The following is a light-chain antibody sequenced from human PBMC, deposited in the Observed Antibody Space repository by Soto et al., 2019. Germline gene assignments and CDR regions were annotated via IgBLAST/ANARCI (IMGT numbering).Light chain of an antibody. Sequence: DIVMTQSPATLSVSPGERATLSCRASQSVSSNLAWYQQKPGQAPRLLIYGASTRATGIPAGFSGSGSGTEFTLTISSLQSEDFAVYYCQQYNNWPLTFGGGTKVQIK. V-gene: IGKV3-15*01. J-gene: IGKJ4*01. CDR1: QSVSSN. CDR2: GAS. CDR3: QQYNNWPLT.